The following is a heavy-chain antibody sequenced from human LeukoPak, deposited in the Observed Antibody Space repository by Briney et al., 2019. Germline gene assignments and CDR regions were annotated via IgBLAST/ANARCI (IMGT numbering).Heavy chain of an antibody. CDR1: GYSISSGYY. CDR3: ARIPSDISGAIFYAMDV. V-gene: IGHV4-38-2*02. CDR2: IYHSGST. Sequence: SETLSLTCTVSGYSISSGYYWGWIRQPPGKGLEWIGSIYHSGSTYYNPSLKSRVNISVDTSKNQFSLKLSSVTASDTAVYYCARIPSDISGAIFYAMDVWGQGTTVTVSS. J-gene: IGHJ6*02. D-gene: IGHD3-9*01.